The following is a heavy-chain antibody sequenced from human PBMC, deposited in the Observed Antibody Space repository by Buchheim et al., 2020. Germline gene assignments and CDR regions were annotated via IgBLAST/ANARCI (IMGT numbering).Heavy chain of an antibody. J-gene: IGHJ4*02. CDR1: GFTFSSYS. Sequence: EVQLVESGGGLVQPGGSLRLSCAASGFTFSSYSMNWVRQAPGKGLEWVSYISSSSTIYYADSVKGRFTISRDNAKNSLYLQMNSLRAEDTAVYYCARDRSDLYYYDSGGYYQGIHFDYWGQGTL. CDR2: ISSSSTI. V-gene: IGHV3-48*04. CDR3: ARDRSDLYYYDSGGYYQGIHFDY. D-gene: IGHD3-22*01.